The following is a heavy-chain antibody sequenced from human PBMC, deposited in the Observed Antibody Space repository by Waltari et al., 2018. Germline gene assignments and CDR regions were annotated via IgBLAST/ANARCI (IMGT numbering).Heavy chain of an antibody. Sequence: QAQLQESGPGLVTPSQTLSLTCTVSGGSISSCPYWWAWIRQPAGEGLELIGRVDTNGGTDYNPSLGSRVTISIDTTKNQVSLKLTSVTAADTAVYYCARGRIPAASCFDPWGQGTLVTVSS. CDR3: ARGRIPAASCFDP. J-gene: IGHJ5*02. D-gene: IGHD2-2*01. CDR2: VDTNGGT. V-gene: IGHV4-61*02. CDR1: GGSISSCPYW.